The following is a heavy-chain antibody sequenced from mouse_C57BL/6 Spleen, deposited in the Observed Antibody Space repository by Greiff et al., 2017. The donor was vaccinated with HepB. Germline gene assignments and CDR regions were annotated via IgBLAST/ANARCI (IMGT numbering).Heavy chain of an antibody. CDR1: GFSLTSYG. J-gene: IGHJ4*01. V-gene: IGHV2-6*01. CDR3: ASSYDSYAMDY. CDR2: IWGVGST. D-gene: IGHD2-12*01. Sequence: QVQLKESGPGLVAPSQRLSITCTVSGFSLTSYGVDWVRQSPGKGLEWLGVIWGVGSTNYNSALKSRLSISKDNSKSQVFLKINSLQTDDTAMYYCASSYDSYAMDYWGQGTSVTVSS.